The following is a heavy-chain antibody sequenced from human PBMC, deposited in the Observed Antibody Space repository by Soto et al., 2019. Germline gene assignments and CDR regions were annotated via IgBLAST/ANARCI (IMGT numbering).Heavy chain of an antibody. CDR3: AKRTVGWYFDL. V-gene: IGHV3-23*01. D-gene: IGHD4-17*01. J-gene: IGHJ2*01. CDR1: GFTFNSYA. Sequence: EVQLLESGGGLVQPGGSLRLSCAASGFTFNSYAMNWVRQAPGKGLEWVSVISGSGGSTYYADSVKGRFTISRDNSKNTLYLHMNSLRAEDTAVYYCAKRTVGWYFDLWGRGTLVSVSS. CDR2: ISGSGGST.